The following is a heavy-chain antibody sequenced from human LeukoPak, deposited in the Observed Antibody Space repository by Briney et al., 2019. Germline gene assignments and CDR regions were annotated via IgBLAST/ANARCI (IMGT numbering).Heavy chain of an antibody. CDR2: IYTSGST. J-gene: IGHJ4*02. V-gene: IGHV4-61*02. CDR1: GGSISSGSYY. D-gene: IGHD1-26*01. CDR3: ARDRAEWELLPIYDY. Sequence: SQTLSLTCTVSGGSISSGSYYWSWIRQPAGTGLEWIGRIYTSGSTNYNPSLKSRVTISVDTSENQFSLKLSSVTAADTAVYYCARDRAEWELLPIYDYWGQGTLVTVSS.